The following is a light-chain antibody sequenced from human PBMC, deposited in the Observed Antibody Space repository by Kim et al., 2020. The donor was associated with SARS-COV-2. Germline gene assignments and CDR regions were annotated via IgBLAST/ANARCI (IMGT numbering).Light chain of an antibody. CDR2: AAS. CDR1: QSVGTN. V-gene: IGKV3-15*01. CDR3: QQYNNWPPWT. J-gene: IGKJ1*01. Sequence: SPGERAPLSCRASQSVGTNLAWYQQKPGQAPRLLIYAASTGATGIPARFSGSGSGTGFTLTISSPQSEDFAVYYCQQYNNWPPWTFGQGTKVDIK.